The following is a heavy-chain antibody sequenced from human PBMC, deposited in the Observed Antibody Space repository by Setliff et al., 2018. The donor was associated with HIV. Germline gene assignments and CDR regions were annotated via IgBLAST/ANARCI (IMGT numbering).Heavy chain of an antibody. D-gene: IGHD3-16*02. CDR2: THPSSGGT. Sequence: ASVKVSCKASGYAFTSYGISWVRQAPGQGLEWMGWTHPSSGGTNYAQKFQGRVTMTRDTSVSTAYMNLTRLRSDDTALYYCARDRNDFLWGSYRYTAGFDYWGHGTLVTVSS. CDR1: GYAFTSYG. CDR3: ARDRNDFLWGSYRYTAGFDY. V-gene: IGHV1-2*02. J-gene: IGHJ4*01.